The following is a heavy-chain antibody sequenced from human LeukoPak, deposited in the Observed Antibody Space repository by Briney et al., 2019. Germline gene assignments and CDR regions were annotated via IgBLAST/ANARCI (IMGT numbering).Heavy chain of an antibody. CDR2: IWYDGSKQ. D-gene: IGHD3-16*01. CDR1: GITFRSYG. CDR3: ASGTIPFTFGEIWSLDY. V-gene: IGHV3-33*01. Sequence: PGRSLRLSCAASGITFRSYGMHWVRQAPGKGLEWVALIWYDGSKQHYGDSVKGRFTISRDNSKNMLYLEMHSLRAEDTAIYYCASGTIPFTFGEIWSLDYWGQGTLVTVSS. J-gene: IGHJ4*02.